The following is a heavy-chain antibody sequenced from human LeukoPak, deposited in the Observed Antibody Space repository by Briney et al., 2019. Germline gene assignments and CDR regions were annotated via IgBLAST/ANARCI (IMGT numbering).Heavy chain of an antibody. CDR3: ARVEGAGIVVVRHFDY. CDR1: GFTFSTYA. Sequence: GGSLRLSCAASGFTFSTYAVHWVRQAPGKGLEWVAVISSDGNNKDYADSVKGRFTISRDNSKNTLYLQMNSLRAEDTAVYYCARVEGAGIVVVRHFDYWGQGTLVTVSS. CDR2: ISSDGNNK. V-gene: IGHV3-30-3*01. J-gene: IGHJ4*02. D-gene: IGHD3-22*01.